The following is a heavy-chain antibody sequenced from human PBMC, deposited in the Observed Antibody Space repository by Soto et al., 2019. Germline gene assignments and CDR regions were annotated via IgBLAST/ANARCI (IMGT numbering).Heavy chain of an antibody. D-gene: IGHD4-4*01. CDR1: GFTFSSYW. V-gene: IGHV3-74*01. Sequence: GGSLRLSCAASGFTFSSYWMHWVRQAPGKGLVWVSRINSDGSSTSYADSVKGRFTISRDNAKNTLYLQMNSLRAEDTAVYYCARVGTTVTPPYYYYYMDVWGKGTTVTVSS. CDR3: ARVGTTVTPPYYYYYMDV. J-gene: IGHJ6*03. CDR2: INSDGSST.